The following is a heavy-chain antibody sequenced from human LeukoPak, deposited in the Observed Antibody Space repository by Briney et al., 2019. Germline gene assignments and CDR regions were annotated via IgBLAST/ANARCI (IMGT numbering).Heavy chain of an antibody. CDR1: GGTFSSYA. CDR3: ARGGYSGYSSSWYLLDDAFDI. CDR2: IIPIFGTA. J-gene: IGHJ3*02. D-gene: IGHD6-13*01. Sequence: SVKVSCKASGGTFSSYAISWVRQAPGQGLEWMGGIIPIFGTANYAQKFQGRVTITADKSTSTAYMELSSLRSEDTAVYYCARGGYSGYSSSWYLLDDAFDIWGQGTMVTVSS. V-gene: IGHV1-69*06.